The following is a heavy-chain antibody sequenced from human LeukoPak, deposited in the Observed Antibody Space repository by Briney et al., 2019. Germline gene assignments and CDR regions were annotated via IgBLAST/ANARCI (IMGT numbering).Heavy chain of an antibody. V-gene: IGHV1-2*02. J-gene: IGHJ5*02. CDR2: INPNTGGT. D-gene: IGHD6-19*01. Sequence: ASVKVSCKDSGYTFTGYYMHWVRQAPGQGLEWMGWINPNTGGTNYAQKFQGRVTMTRDTSISTAYMELSRPRSDDTAVYYCARDKGGIAVAGTISWFDPWGQGTLVTVSS. CDR1: GYTFTGYY. CDR3: ARDKGGIAVAGTISWFDP.